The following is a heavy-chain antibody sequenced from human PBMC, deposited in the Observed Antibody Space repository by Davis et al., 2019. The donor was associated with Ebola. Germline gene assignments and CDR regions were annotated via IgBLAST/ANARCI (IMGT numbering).Heavy chain of an antibody. D-gene: IGHD6-19*01. V-gene: IGHV6-1*01. CDR1: GDSVSGNNGA. CDR2: TYYYRSKWYI. Sequence: PSETLSLTCAISGDSVSGNNGAWNWIRQSPSRGLEWLGRTYYYRSKWYIDYAVSVISRITINPDTSKNQFSLQLNSVTPEDTAVYYCARGWLRSGMDVWGKGTTVTVSS. CDR3: ARGWLRSGMDV. J-gene: IGHJ6*04.